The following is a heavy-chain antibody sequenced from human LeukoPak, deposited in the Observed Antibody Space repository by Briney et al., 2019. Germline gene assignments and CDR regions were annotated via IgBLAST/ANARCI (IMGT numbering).Heavy chain of an antibody. CDR1: GGSISSGGYY. Sequence: SQTLSLTCTVSGGSISSGGYYWSWIRQHPGKGLEWIGYIYYSGSTYYNPSLKSRVTISVDTSKNQFSLKLSSVTAADTAVYYCARADIGWNPADYWGQGTLVIVSS. D-gene: IGHD1-1*01. CDR2: IYYSGST. J-gene: IGHJ4*02. V-gene: IGHV4-31*03. CDR3: ARADIGWNPADY.